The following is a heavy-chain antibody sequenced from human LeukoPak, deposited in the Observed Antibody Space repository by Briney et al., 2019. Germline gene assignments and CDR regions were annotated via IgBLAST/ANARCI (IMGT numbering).Heavy chain of an antibody. J-gene: IGHJ4*02. CDR3: ARISAGYYYVGY. Sequence: SETLSLTSSVSGGSISHTSYYWGWIRQPPGKGLECIGTIYYSGSTYYSPSLKSRVTISVDTSKNQFSLKLNSVTAADTAVYYCARISAGYYYVGYWGQGTLVTVSS. CDR2: IYYSGST. CDR1: GGSISHTSYY. V-gene: IGHV4-39*07. D-gene: IGHD3-9*01.